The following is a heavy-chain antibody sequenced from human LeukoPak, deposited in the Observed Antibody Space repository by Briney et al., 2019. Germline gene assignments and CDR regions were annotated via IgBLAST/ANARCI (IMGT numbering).Heavy chain of an antibody. CDR2: ITSSGETT. Sequence: SGGSLRLSCAASGFTFSNYALSWVRQAPGKGLEWISAITSSGETTYYADSVKGRFSISRDNSKNTLYLQMNSLRAEDTAVYYCAKDRGSGWHSEPFDYWGQGTLVTVSS. V-gene: IGHV3-23*01. CDR1: GFTFSNYA. CDR3: AKDRGSGWHSEPFDY. J-gene: IGHJ4*02. D-gene: IGHD6-25*01.